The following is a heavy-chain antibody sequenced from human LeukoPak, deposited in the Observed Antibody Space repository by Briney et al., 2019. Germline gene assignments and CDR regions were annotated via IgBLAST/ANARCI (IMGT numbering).Heavy chain of an antibody. CDR2: IHHSGST. D-gene: IGHD1-26*01. V-gene: IGHV4-38-2*02. Sequence: SETLSLTCSVPGYSISSDSYWGWIRQPPGKGPEWIGSIHHSGSTFYNPSLKSRVTISVDTSKNQFSLKLSSVTAADTAVYYCARKSIHSGRVTWFDPWGQGTLVTVSS. CDR1: GYSISSDSY. J-gene: IGHJ5*02. CDR3: ARKSIHSGRVTWFDP.